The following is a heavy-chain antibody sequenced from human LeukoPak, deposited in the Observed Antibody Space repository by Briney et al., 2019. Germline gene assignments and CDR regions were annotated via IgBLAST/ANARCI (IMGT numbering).Heavy chain of an antibody. CDR3: ARDFLSGTLWY. J-gene: IGHJ4*02. D-gene: IGHD2/OR15-2a*01. CDR1: GFTFSSYS. CDR2: ISSSSSYI. Sequence: PGGSLRLSCAASGFTFSSYSMNWVGQAPGKGLEGVSSISSSSSYIYYADSVKGGFTISRDNDKNSLYLQMNSLRAEDTAVYYCARDFLSGTLWYWGQGTLVTVSS. V-gene: IGHV3-21*01.